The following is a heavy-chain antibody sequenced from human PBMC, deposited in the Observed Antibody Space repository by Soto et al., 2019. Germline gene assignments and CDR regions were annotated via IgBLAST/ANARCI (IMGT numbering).Heavy chain of an antibody. D-gene: IGHD2-15*01. V-gene: IGHV1-18*01. J-gene: IGHJ5*02. Sequence: ASVKVSCKASGYTFTSYGISWVRQAPGQGLELMGWISAYNGNTNYAQKLQGRVTMTTDTSTSTAYMELRSLRSDDTAVYYCARNMGYCSGGSCYDWFYPWGQGTLVTVSS. CDR1: GYTFTSYG. CDR3: ARNMGYCSGGSCYDWFYP. CDR2: ISAYNGNT.